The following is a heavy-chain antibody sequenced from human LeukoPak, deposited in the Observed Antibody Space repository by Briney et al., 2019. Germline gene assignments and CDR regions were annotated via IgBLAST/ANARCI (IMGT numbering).Heavy chain of an antibody. Sequence: PGGSLRLSCAPSVFTLSSYGMNWVRQAPGKGLVWVSRINSEGSSTTYADSVKGRFTISRDNAKNTLILQMNSLRAEDTAVYYCARDNYSRFDYWGQGTLVTVSS. CDR2: INSEGSST. J-gene: IGHJ4*02. CDR1: VFTLSSYG. D-gene: IGHD2-15*01. CDR3: ARDNYSRFDY. V-gene: IGHV3-74*01.